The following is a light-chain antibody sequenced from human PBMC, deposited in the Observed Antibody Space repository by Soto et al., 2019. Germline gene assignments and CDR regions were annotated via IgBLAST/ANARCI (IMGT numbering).Light chain of an antibody. CDR1: QSVSSY. V-gene: IGKV3-11*01. CDR3: QQRSDWPPT. CDR2: DAS. Sequence: EIVLTQSPATLSLSPGGRATLSCRASQSVSSYLAWYQQKPGQAPRLLIYDASNRATAIPARFSGSGSGTDFTLTISSLEPEDFAVYYWQQRSDWPPTFGQGTKVEIK. J-gene: IGKJ1*01.